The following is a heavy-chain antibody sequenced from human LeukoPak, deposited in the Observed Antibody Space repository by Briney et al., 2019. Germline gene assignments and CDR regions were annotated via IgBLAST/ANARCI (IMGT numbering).Heavy chain of an antibody. D-gene: IGHD5-18*01. Sequence: GGSLRLSCTVSGFTFSSYSMNWVRQAPGKGLEWVSYISSSSSTKYYADSVQGRFTISRDNSKNTLHLQMNSLRVEDTAVYYCAKHGGYTSDWFDPWGQGTLVTVSS. CDR1: GFTFSSYS. CDR3: AKHGGYTSDWFDP. V-gene: IGHV3-48*01. CDR2: ISSSSSTK. J-gene: IGHJ5*02.